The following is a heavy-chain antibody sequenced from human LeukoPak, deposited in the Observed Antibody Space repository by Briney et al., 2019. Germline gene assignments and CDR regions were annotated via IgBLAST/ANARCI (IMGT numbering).Heavy chain of an antibody. V-gene: IGHV1-2*02. CDR3: ARDRSRGSGQFDP. J-gene: IGHJ5*02. D-gene: IGHD3-10*01. CDR2: INPNSGGT. Sequence: ASVKVSCKASGYTSTGYYMHWVRQAPGQGLEWMGWINPNSGGTNYAQKFQGRVTMTRDTSISTVYMEVTRLKFDDTAIYYCARDRSRGSGQFDPWGQGTLVTVSS. CDR1: GYTSTGYY.